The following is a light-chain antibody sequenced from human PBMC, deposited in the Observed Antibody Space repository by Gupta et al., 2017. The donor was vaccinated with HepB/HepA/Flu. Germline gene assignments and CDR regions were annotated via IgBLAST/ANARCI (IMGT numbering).Light chain of an antibody. CDR3: QVGDSSSDRVV. J-gene: IGLJ2*01. CDR2: YDS. Sequence: SYVLTQPPSASVAPGKTARITCGGNNIGSKSVHWYQQKPGQAPVLVIDYDSDRPSGIPERFSGSNSGNTATLTISRVEAGDEADYYCQVGDSSSDRVVFGGGTKLTVL. V-gene: IGLV3-21*04. CDR1: NIGSKS.